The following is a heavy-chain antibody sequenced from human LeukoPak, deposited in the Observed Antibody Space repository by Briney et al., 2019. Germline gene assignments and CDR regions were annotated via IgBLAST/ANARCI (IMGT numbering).Heavy chain of an antibody. D-gene: IGHD3-22*01. V-gene: IGHV4-38-2*02. CDR1: GYSVSSGYY. CDR3: ARLGAYYYDSSGYYYNRYFDY. CDR2: VYHSGST. Sequence: SETLSLTCTVSGYSVSSGYYWGWIRQSPGKGLEWIGSVYHSGSTYYNPSLKSPVTISVDTSKNQFSLELSSVTAADTAVYYCARLGAYYYDSSGYYYNRYFDYWGQGILVTVSS. J-gene: IGHJ4*02.